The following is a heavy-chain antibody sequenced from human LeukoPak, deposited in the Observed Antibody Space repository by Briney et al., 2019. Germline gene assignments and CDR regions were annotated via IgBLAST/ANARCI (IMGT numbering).Heavy chain of an antibody. D-gene: IGHD6-13*01. CDR1: GYTFTSYD. CDR3: AIPPTQLDIGYYYYYGMDV. V-gene: IGHV1-8*01. Sequence: GASVKVSCKASGYTFTSYDINWVRRATGQGLEWMGWMNPNSGNTGYAQKFQGRVTMTRNTSISTAYMELSSLRSEDTAVYYCAIPPTQLDIGYYYYYGMDVWGQGTTVTVSS. CDR2: MNPNSGNT. J-gene: IGHJ6*02.